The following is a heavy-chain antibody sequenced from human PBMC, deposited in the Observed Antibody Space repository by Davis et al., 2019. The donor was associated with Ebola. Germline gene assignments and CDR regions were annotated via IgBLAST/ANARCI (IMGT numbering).Heavy chain of an antibody. D-gene: IGHD3-22*01. CDR3: ARGYYDSSGYYPQEDYFDY. CDR2: INHSGST. CDR1: GGSFSGYY. Sequence: SETLSLTCAVYGGSFSGYYWSWIRQPPGKGLEWIGEINHSGSTNYNPSLKSRVTISVDTSKNQFSLKLSSVTAADTAVYYCARGYYDSSGYYPQEDYFDYWGQGTLVTVSS. J-gene: IGHJ4*02. V-gene: IGHV4-34*01.